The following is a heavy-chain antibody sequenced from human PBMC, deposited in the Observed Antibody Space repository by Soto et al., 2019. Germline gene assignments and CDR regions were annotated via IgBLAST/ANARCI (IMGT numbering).Heavy chain of an antibody. CDR3: ARDPVETATMNWFDP. D-gene: IGHD6-25*01. CDR2: IIPIFGTA. Sequence: SVKVSCKASGGTFSSYAISWVRQAPGQGLEWMGGIIPIFGTANYAQKFQGRVTITADESTSTAYMELSSLRSEDTAVYYCARDPVETATMNWFDPWGQGTLVTVSS. V-gene: IGHV1-69*13. CDR1: GGTFSSYA. J-gene: IGHJ5*02.